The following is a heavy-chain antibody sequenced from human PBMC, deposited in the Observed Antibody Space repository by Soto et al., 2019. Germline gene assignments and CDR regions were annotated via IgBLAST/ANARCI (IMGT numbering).Heavy chain of an antibody. J-gene: IGHJ6*03. D-gene: IGHD5-12*01. CDR2: MNPNSGNT. V-gene: IGHV1-8*01. Sequence: GASVKVSCKASGYTFTSYDINWVRQATGQGLEWMGWMNPNSGNTGYAQKFQGRVTMTRNTSISTAYMELSSMRSEDTAVYYCARDRYSGYDYDYYYMDVWGKGTTVTVSS. CDR3: ARDRYSGYDYDYYYMDV. CDR1: GYTFTSYD.